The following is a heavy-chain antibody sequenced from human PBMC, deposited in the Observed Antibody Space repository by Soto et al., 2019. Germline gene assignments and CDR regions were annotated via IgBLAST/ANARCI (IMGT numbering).Heavy chain of an antibody. V-gene: IGHV1-18*01. Sequence: QVQLVQSGAEVKKPGASVKVSCKASGYTFTSYGISWVRQAPGQGLEWMGWISAYNGNTNYAQKLQGRVTMTTDTSTSTAYMELRSLRSDDAAVYYCARGPIVVVVAATGEFDYWGQGTLVTVSS. D-gene: IGHD2-15*01. CDR1: GYTFTSYG. J-gene: IGHJ4*02. CDR3: ARGPIVVVVAATGEFDY. CDR2: ISAYNGNT.